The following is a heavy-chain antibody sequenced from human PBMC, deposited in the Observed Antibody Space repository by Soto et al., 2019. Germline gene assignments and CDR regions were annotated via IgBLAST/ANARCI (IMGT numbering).Heavy chain of an antibody. J-gene: IGHJ4*02. CDR2: ISSASST. Sequence: EVQLLESGGGLVQPGGSLRLSCAASGFTFSSFSMTWVRQAPGKGLEWVSSISSASSTYYADSVKGRFTISRDNSKNTLYLQMNSLRAEDTAVYYCARIVPFDFDSTGYWDRGLFDYWGQGTLVTVSS. D-gene: IGHD3-22*01. V-gene: IGHV3-23*01. CDR1: GFTFSSFS. CDR3: ARIVPFDFDSTGYWDRGLFDY.